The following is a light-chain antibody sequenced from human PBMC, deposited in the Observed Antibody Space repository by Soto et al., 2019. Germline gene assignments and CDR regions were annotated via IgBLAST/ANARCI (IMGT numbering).Light chain of an antibody. Sequence: EILLTQSPGTLSLSPGERATLSCRASQSVRNNYVAWYQQKPGQAPRLFIHGASGRATGIPDRFSGSGSGTDFTLTISRLEPEDFAVYYCQQYGSSPYTLGQGTKLEI. CDR2: GAS. CDR1: QSVRNNY. CDR3: QQYGSSPYT. V-gene: IGKV3-20*01. J-gene: IGKJ2*01.